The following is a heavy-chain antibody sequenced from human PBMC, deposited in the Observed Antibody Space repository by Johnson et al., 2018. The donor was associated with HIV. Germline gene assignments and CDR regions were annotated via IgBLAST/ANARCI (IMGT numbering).Heavy chain of an antibody. D-gene: IGHD6-13*01. J-gene: IGHJ3*02. CDR3: ARDQSSSWYRGFGGAFDI. CDR2: IIFDGVYK. CDR1: GFPFRDSA. Sequence: QVQLVESGGGVVQPGTSLTLSCAASGFPFRDSAMHWVRQAPGRGMEWLAVIIFDGVYKHHADSVKGRFTISRDNAKNSLYLQMNSLRAEDTAVYYCARDQSSSWYRGFGGAFDIWGQGTMVTVSS. V-gene: IGHV3-30-3*01.